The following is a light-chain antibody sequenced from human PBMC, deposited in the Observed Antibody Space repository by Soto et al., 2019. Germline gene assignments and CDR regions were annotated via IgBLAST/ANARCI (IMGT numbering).Light chain of an antibody. CDR3: QKYNSAPLT. V-gene: IGKV1-27*01. CDR1: QGIAPY. Sequence: DAQMTQSPSSLSAFVGDRVTLTCRASQGIAPYLAGFQQKPGNVPKLLLYATSTLQSVVPSRFSGSGSGTDFTLTISSLQPEDVGTYYCQKYNSAPLTFGGGTKVDIK. J-gene: IGKJ4*01. CDR2: ATS.